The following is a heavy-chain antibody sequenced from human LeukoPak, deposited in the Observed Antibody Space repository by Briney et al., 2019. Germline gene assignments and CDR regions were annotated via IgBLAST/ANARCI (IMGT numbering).Heavy chain of an antibody. V-gene: IGHV1-2*02. D-gene: IGHD3-10*01. CDR2: INPNSGGT. CDR3: ATYGSGSYYNLGP. J-gene: IGHJ5*02. CDR1: GYTFTGYY. Sequence: ASVKVSCKASGYTFTGYYMHWVRQAPGQGLEWMGWINPNSGGTNYAQKFQGRVTMTRDTSISTAYMELSRLRSDDTAVYYCATYGSGSYYNLGPWGQGTLVTVSS.